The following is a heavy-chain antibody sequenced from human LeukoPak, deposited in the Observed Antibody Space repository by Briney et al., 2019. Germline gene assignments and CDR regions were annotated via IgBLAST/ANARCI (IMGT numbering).Heavy chain of an antibody. CDR2: IYSGGST. D-gene: IGHD3-22*01. J-gene: IGHJ3*02. Sequence: GGSLRLSCAASGFTVSSNYMSWVRQAPGKGLEWVSVIYSGGSTYYADSVKGRFTISRDNSKNTLYLQMNSLRAEDTAVYYCARDASYYYDSSEDAFDIWGQGTMVTVSS. V-gene: IGHV3-53*01. CDR3: ARDASYYYDSSEDAFDI. CDR1: GFTVSSNY.